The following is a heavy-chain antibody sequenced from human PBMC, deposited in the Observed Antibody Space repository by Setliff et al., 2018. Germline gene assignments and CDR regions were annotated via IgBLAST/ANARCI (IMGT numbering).Heavy chain of an antibody. CDR2: IYIGGSA. V-gene: IGHV4-4*07. D-gene: IGHD6-19*01. Sequence: LSLTCTVSGGSISSYYWSWIRQPAGRGLEWIGHIYIGGSANYNPSLKSRVTMSIDTSKNQFSLKLNSVTAADMAVYYCAREQWLDPPGYYYMDVWAKGTTVTVSS. J-gene: IGHJ6*03. CDR1: GGSISSYY. CDR3: AREQWLDPPGYYYMDV.